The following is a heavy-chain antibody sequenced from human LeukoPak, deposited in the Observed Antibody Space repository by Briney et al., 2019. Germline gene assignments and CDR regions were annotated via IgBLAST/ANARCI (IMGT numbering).Heavy chain of an antibody. J-gene: IGHJ4*02. CDR1: GGSISTYY. D-gene: IGHD6-19*01. CDR3: ASRYSSGWYYFDY. Sequence: SETLSLTCTVSGGSISTYYWSWIRQPPGKGLEWIGYIYYSGSTSYNPSLKSRVTISVDTSKNQFSLKLSSVTAADTAVYYCASRYSSGWYYFDYWGQGTLVTVSS. V-gene: IGHV4-59*08. CDR2: IYYSGST.